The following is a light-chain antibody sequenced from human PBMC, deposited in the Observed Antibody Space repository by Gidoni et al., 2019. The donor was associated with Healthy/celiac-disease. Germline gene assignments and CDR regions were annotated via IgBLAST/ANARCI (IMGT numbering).Light chain of an antibody. J-gene: IGKJ4*01. V-gene: IGKV3-15*01. CDR2: GAS. CDR3: QQYNNWPLT. CDR1: QSVSSN. Sequence: EIVMTQPPATLSVSPGERATLSCRASQSVSSNLAWYQQKPGQAPRLLIYGASTRATGIPARFSGSGSGREFTLTISSLQSEDFAVYYCQQYNNWPLTFGGGTKVEIK.